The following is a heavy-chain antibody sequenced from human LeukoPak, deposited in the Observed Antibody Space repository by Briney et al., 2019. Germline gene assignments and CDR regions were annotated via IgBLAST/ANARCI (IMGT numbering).Heavy chain of an antibody. J-gene: IGHJ4*02. CDR2: ISAYNGNT. V-gene: IGHV1-18*01. Sequence: ASVKVSCKASGYTFTSYGISWVRQAPGQGLEWMGWISAYNGNTNYAQKLQGRVTMTTDTSTSTAYMELRSLRSDDTAVYYCARDPRGGYSSSSGKLDYWGQGTLVTVSS. D-gene: IGHD6-6*01. CDR3: ARDPRGGYSSSSGKLDY. CDR1: GYTFTSYG.